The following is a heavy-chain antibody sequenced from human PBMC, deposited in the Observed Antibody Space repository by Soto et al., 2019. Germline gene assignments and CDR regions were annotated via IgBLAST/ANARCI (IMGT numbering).Heavy chain of an antibody. CDR3: ARGRVDTAMVTFGNYYYGMDV. D-gene: IGHD5-18*01. CDR1: GYTFTSYG. J-gene: IGHJ6*02. Sequence: GASVKVSCKASGYTFTSYGISWVRQAPGQGLEWMGGIIPIFGTANYAQKFQGRVTITADKSTSTAYMELSSLRSEDTAVYYCARGRVDTAMVTFGNYYYGMDVWGQGTTVTVSS. V-gene: IGHV1-69*06. CDR2: IIPIFGTA.